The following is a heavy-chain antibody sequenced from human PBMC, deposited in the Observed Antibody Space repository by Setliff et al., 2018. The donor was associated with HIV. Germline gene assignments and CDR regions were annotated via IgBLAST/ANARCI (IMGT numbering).Heavy chain of an antibody. Sequence: GASVKVSCKASGYNFTNYGITWVRQAPGQGLEWMGWISADSGNTKYAQNVQGRVTMTTDTSASTAYMEVRRLRSDDTAVYYCARVGTSGFRSDFHFDYWGQGTLVTVSS. D-gene: IGHD3-22*01. J-gene: IGHJ4*02. CDR1: GYNFTNYG. CDR2: ISADSGNT. CDR3: ARVGTSGFRSDFHFDY. V-gene: IGHV1-18*04.